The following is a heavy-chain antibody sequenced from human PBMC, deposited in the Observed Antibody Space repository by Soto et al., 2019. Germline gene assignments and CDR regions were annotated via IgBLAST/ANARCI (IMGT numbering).Heavy chain of an antibody. CDR1: GYTFTTYG. CDR3: ARAGQYYDSSGYAN. V-gene: IGHV1-18*01. D-gene: IGHD3-22*01. J-gene: IGHJ4*02. CDR2: ITPFNDNT. Sequence: QIHLVQSGGEVKKPGASVKVSCKTSGYTFTTYGISWVRQAPGQGLEWMGWITPFNDNTNYEQKLQDRVTMTTDTSTNTAYLELRSLRSDDTAVYYCARAGQYYDSSGYANWGQGTLVTVSS.